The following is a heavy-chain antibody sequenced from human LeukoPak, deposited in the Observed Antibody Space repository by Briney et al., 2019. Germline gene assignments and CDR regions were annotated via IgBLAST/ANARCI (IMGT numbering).Heavy chain of an antibody. V-gene: IGHV3-21*01. D-gene: IGHD1-26*01. CDR1: GFTFSRYS. Sequence: GGPLRLSCAASGFTFSRYSMNGVRQAPGKGLEGFSSFSRSSGLLYYGGPAKGRFTFSRNNAKRSLYLQVDSLRPRDTAVYYFRREFDGIASGAGSWGQRALVTASS. CDR2: FSRSSGLL. CDR3: RREFDGIASGAGS. J-gene: IGHJ5*02.